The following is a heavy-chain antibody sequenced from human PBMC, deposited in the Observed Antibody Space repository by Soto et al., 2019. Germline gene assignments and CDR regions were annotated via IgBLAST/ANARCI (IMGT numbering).Heavy chain of an antibody. D-gene: IGHD2-2*01. CDR2: IWYDGSNK. J-gene: IGHJ6*02. CDR1: GFTFSSYG. V-gene: IGHV3-33*01. Sequence: PGGSLRLSCAASGFTFSSYGMHWVRQAPGKGLEWVAVIWYDGSNKYYADSVKGRFTISRDNSKNTLYLQMNSLRAEDTAVYYCARDMRAQDYYYYAMDVWGQGTTVTVSS. CDR3: ARDMRAQDYYYYAMDV.